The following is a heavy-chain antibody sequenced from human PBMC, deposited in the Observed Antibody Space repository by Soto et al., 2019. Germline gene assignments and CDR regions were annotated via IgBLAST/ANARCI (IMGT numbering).Heavy chain of an antibody. Sequence: QVQLVQSGAEVKKPGASVKVSCKAAGYTFTSYGITWVRQAPGKGFQGMGWTSPYNCNTNYAQKPQGRVTMTTDTSTSTAYMELRSLRSDDTAVYYCARDSHYFDYWGQGTLVTVSS. V-gene: IGHV1-18*01. CDR2: TSPYNCNT. CDR1: GYTFTSYG. CDR3: ARDSHYFDY. J-gene: IGHJ4*02.